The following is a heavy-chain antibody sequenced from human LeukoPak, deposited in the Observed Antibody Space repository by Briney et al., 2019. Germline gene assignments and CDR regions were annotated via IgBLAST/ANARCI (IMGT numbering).Heavy chain of an antibody. CDR1: GYTFTGYY. J-gene: IGHJ4*02. V-gene: IGHV1-2*02. Sequence: ASVKVSCKASGYTFTGYYMHGVRQAPGQGLEGMGWINPNSGGTNYAQKFRGRVTMTRDTSISTAYMELSRLRSADTAVYYCARVAPAATGGDFFDYWGQGTLVTVSS. CDR2: INPNSGGT. D-gene: IGHD2-2*01. CDR3: ARVAPAATGGDFFDY.